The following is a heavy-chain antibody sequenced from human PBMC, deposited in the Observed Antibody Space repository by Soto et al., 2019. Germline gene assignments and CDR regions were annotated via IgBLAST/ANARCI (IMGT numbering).Heavy chain of an antibody. CDR1: GFTFSSYE. Sequence: EVQLVESGGGLEKPGGSLRLSCAASGFTFSSYEMNGVRQAPGKGLEWVSSIISSVSTIYYADTVKGRFTIPRDNAKNSRYLQMNSLRAEDTAVYYCARAPIIYGSGDYWGQGTLVTVSS. CDR2: IISSVSTI. D-gene: IGHD3-10*01. V-gene: IGHV3-48*03. J-gene: IGHJ4*02. CDR3: ARAPIIYGSGDY.